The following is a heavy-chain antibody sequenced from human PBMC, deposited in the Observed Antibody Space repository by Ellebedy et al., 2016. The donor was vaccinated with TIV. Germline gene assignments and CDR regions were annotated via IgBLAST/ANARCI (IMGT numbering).Heavy chain of an antibody. CDR1: GFTFSSNW. CDR3: ARGRSFN. J-gene: IGHJ4*02. V-gene: IGHV3-7*03. CDR2: IKQDGSEK. D-gene: IGHD3-10*01. Sequence: GESLKISCAASGFTFSSNWMSWVRQTPGKGLEWVASIKQDGSEKYYVDSVKGRFTISRDNAKNSLYLQMNSLRAEDTAVYYCARGRSFNWGQGTLVTVSS.